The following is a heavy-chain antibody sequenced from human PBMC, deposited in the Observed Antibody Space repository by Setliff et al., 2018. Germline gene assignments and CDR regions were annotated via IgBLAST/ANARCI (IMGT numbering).Heavy chain of an antibody. J-gene: IGHJ6*02. CDR1: GASLRSGSNY. Sequence: PSETLSLTCTVSGASLRSGSNYWGWFRQPAGKGLEWVGRIYTDGTTNYNPSLKSRVSISADTSMNHYSLRMTSVSAADTAVYYCAKEHVVISFVTNTHHHYGMDVWGQGTTV. CDR3: AKEHVVISFVTNTHHHYGMDV. D-gene: IGHD2-8*01. CDR2: IYTDGTT. V-gene: IGHV4-61*02.